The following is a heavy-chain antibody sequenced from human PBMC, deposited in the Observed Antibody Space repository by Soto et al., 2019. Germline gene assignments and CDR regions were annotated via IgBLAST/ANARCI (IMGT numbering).Heavy chain of an antibody. V-gene: IGHV1-2*02. CDR3: AKGGAIVAAGTRVYLYNAMDV. CDR1: GYTFTGYY. Sequence: QVQLVQSGTEVKRPGDSVKVSCTASGYTFTGYYVHWVRQAPGQGLEWMGLINPNSGDTYLAQRFQGRVTMNRDTSIGTAYMELRGLPSDDTAEYYCAKGGAIVAAGTRVYLYNAMDVWGQGTTVTVSS. J-gene: IGHJ6*02. CDR2: INPNSGDT. D-gene: IGHD1-26*01.